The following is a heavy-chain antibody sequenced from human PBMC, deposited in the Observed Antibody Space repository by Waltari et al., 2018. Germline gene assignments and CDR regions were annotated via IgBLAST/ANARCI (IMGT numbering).Heavy chain of an antibody. D-gene: IGHD5-12*01. V-gene: IGHV4-34*01. CDR1: GGSFSGYY. CDR2: INHSGST. CDR3: ARSPREMATSFDY. Sequence: QVQLQQWGAGLLKPSETLSLTCAVYGGSFSGYYWSWIRQPPGKGLEWIGEINHSGSTNYNPSLKSRVTISVDTSKNQFSLKLSSVTAADTAVYYCARSPREMATSFDYWGQGTLVTVFS. J-gene: IGHJ4*02.